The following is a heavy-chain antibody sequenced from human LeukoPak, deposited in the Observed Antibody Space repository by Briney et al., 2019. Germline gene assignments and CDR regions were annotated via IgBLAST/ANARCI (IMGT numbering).Heavy chain of an antibody. CDR2: ISSSSSTI. D-gene: IGHD5-24*01. CDR1: GFTFSSYS. J-gene: IGHJ4*02. Sequence: GGSLRLSCAASGFTFSSYSMNWVRQAPGKGLEWVSYISSSSSTIYYADSVKGRFTISRDNAKNSLYLQMNSLRAEDTAVYYCARGRDGYNFDYWGQGTLVTVSP. CDR3: ARGRDGYNFDY. V-gene: IGHV3-48*04.